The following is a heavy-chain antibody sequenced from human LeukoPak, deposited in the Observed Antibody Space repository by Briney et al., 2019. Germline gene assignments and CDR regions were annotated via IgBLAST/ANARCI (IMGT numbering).Heavy chain of an antibody. Sequence: GGSLRLSCAASGFTFSTYAMSWVRQAPGKGLEWVSLISDNGDTTYYADSVKGRFTISRDNSKNTLYLQMSSLRAEDTAVYYCAREDCGGDCYADYWGQGTLVTVSS. CDR2: ISDNGDTT. J-gene: IGHJ4*02. V-gene: IGHV3-23*01. CDR1: GFTFSTYA. D-gene: IGHD2-21*02. CDR3: AREDCGGDCYADY.